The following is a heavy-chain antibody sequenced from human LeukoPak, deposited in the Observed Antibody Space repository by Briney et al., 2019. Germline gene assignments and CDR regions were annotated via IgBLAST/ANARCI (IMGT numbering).Heavy chain of an antibody. D-gene: IGHD5-18*01. CDR2: IYYSGST. CDR1: GGSISSSSYY. Sequence: SETLSLTCTVSGGSISSSSYYWGWIRQPPGKGLEWIGSIYYSGSTYYNPSLKSRVTISVDTSKNQFSLKLSSVTAADTAVYYCARGRQGELWLRGAFDIWGQGTMVTVSS. CDR3: ARGRQGELWLRGAFDI. V-gene: IGHV4-39*07. J-gene: IGHJ3*02.